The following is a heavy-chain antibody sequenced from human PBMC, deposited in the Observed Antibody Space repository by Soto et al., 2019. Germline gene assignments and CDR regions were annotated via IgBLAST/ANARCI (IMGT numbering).Heavy chain of an antibody. CDR1: GFTFSTAW. D-gene: IGHD6-19*01. V-gene: IGHV3-15*07. CDR2: IKSKTDGGTT. CDR3: TTLFNGYSSGWQGSLLDY. Sequence: PGGSLRLSCAASGFTFSTAWMNLVRQAPGKGLEWVGRIKSKTDGGTTDYAAPVKGRFTISRDDSKNTLYLQMNSLKTEDTAVYYCTTLFNGYSSGWQGSLLDYWGQGTLVTVSS. J-gene: IGHJ4*02.